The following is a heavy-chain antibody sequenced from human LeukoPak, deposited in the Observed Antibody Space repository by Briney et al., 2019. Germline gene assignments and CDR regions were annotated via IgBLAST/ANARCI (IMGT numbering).Heavy chain of an antibody. V-gene: IGHV3-48*03. J-gene: IGHJ5*02. CDR1: GFTFSSYE. D-gene: IGHD1-20*01. CDR2: ISSSGDTI. Sequence: GGSLRLSCAASGFTFSSYEMNWVRQAPGKGLEWVSYISSSGDTIYYADSVRGRFTISRDNAKNSLHLQMISLRAEDTAVYYCARGLWDNWNDWFDPWGQGTLVTVSS. CDR3: ARGLWDNWNDWFDP.